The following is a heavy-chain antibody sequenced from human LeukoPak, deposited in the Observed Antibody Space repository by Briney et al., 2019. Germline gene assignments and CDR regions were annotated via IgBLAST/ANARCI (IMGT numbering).Heavy chain of an antibody. Sequence: GGSLRLSCAASGFHFHNYVIHWVRQAPGKGLEWVAVISYDVNIKYHADSVKGRFTISRDSSSKTVYLQMNSLGTEDTAVYYCVREGFYDSGSFPTFYFDYWGQGTLVTVSS. CDR3: VREGFYDSGSFPTFYFDY. CDR1: GFHFHNYV. D-gene: IGHD3-10*01. J-gene: IGHJ4*02. V-gene: IGHV3-30-3*01. CDR2: ISYDVNIK.